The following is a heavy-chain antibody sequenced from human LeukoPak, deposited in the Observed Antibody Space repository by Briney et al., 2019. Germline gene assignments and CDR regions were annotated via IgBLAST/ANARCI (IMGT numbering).Heavy chain of an antibody. V-gene: IGHV3-20*04. CDR3: ARDGKAYYYGSGSYLDY. J-gene: IGHJ4*02. D-gene: IGHD3-10*01. CDR2: INWNGGST. Sequence: GGSLRLSCAASGFTFDDYGMSWVRQAPGKGLEWVSGINWNGGSTGYADSVKGRFTISRDNAKNSLYLQMNSLRAEDTALYYCARDGKAYYYGSGSYLDYWGQGTLVTVSS. CDR1: GFTFDDYG.